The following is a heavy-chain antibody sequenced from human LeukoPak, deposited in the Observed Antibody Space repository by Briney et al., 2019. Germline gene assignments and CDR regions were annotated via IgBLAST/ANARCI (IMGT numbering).Heavy chain of an antibody. J-gene: IGHJ4*02. CDR1: GGSISSSSYY. V-gene: IGHV4-39*07. Sequence: SETLSLTCTVSGGSISSSSYYWGWIRQPPGKGLEWIGSIYYSGSTYYNPSLKSRVTISVDTSKNQFSLKLSSVTAADTAMYYCARDTFRNYYFDYWGQGTLVTVSS. D-gene: IGHD2/OR15-2a*01. CDR3: ARDTFRNYYFDY. CDR2: IYYSGST.